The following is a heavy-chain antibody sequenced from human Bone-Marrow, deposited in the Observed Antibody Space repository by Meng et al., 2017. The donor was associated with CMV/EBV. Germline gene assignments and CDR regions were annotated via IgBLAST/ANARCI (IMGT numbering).Heavy chain of an antibody. V-gene: IGHV3-21*04. J-gene: IGHJ4*02. CDR3: ARGLGYGSSTSCYKAGFVDY. CDR1: GFTFSSYS. Sequence: LSLTCAASGFTFSSYSMNWVRQAPGKGLEWVSSISSSSSYIYYADSVKGRFTISRDNAKNSLYLQMNSLRAEDTALYHCARGLGYGSSTSCYKAGFVDYWGQGTLVTVSS. D-gene: IGHD2-2*02. CDR2: ISSSSSYI.